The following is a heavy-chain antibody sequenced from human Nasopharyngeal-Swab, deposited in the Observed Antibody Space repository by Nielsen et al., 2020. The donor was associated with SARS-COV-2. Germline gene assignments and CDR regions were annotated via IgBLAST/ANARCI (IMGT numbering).Heavy chain of an antibody. CDR2: ISSSSSYI. CDR3: ARGGGDYGDYGDY. Sequence: GGPLRLSCAASGFTFSSYSMNWVRQAPGKGLEWVSSISSSSSYIYYADSVKGRFTISRDNAKNSLYLQMNSLRAEDTAVYYCARGGGDYGDYGDYWGQGTLVTVSS. V-gene: IGHV3-21*01. J-gene: IGHJ4*02. D-gene: IGHD4-17*01. CDR1: GFTFSSYS.